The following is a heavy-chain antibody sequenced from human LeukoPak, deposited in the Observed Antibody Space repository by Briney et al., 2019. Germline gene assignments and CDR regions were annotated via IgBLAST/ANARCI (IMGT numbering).Heavy chain of an antibody. CDR3: ASGDTIFGPVVDP. D-gene: IGHD3-3*01. V-gene: IGHV1-46*01. J-gene: IGHJ5*02. CDR1: GYTFTSYY. Sequence: GASVKVSCKASGYTFTSYYMHWVRQAPGQGLEWMGIIKPSDGSTSYAQNFQGRVTMTRDTSTSTVYMELSSLRSEDTAVYYCASGDTIFGPVVDPWGQGTLVTVSS. CDR2: IKPSDGST.